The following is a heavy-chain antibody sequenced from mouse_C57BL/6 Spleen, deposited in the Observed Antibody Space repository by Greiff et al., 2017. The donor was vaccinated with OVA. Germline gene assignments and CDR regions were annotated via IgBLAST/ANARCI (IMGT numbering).Heavy chain of an antibody. D-gene: IGHD2-12*01. CDR1: GYTFTSYW. CDR2: IHPNSGST. CDR3: ARGYDVDWYFDV. J-gene: IGHJ1*03. Sequence: VQLQQPGAELVKPGASVKLSCKASGYTFTSYWMHWVKQRPGQGLEWIGMIHPNSGSTNYNEKFKSKATLTVDKSSSTAYMQLSSLTSEDSAVYYCARGYDVDWYFDVWGTGTTVTVSS. V-gene: IGHV1-64*01.